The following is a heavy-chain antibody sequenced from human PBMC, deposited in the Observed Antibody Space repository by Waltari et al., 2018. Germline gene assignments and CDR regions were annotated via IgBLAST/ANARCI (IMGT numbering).Heavy chain of an antibody. Sequence: QVQLVQSGAEVKKPGSSVKVSCKASGGTFSSYAISWVRPAPGQGLEWMGRIIPIFGTANYAQKFQGRVTITADKSTSTAYMELSSLRSEDTAVYYCARGEMATTPMPGSRAGAGDYWGQGTLVTVSS. D-gene: IGHD5-12*01. CDR1: GGTFSSYA. CDR2: IIPIFGTA. CDR3: ARGEMATTPMPGSRAGAGDY. V-gene: IGHV1-69*08. J-gene: IGHJ4*02.